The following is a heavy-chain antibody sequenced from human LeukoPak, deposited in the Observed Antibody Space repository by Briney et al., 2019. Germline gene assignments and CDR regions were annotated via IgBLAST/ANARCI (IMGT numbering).Heavy chain of an antibody. D-gene: IGHD6-13*01. Sequence: PGGSLRLSCVASGFTFSSTTMGWVRQAPGRGLEWVSSITAIDGRTYYADSVRGRFAISRDNSKNTVYLQLNSLRAGDTAIYYCTKDRRGPAAGTWHLDSWGQGTLVTVSS. V-gene: IGHV3-23*01. CDR2: ITAIDGRT. CDR1: GFTFSSTT. CDR3: TKDRRGPAAGTWHLDS. J-gene: IGHJ4*02.